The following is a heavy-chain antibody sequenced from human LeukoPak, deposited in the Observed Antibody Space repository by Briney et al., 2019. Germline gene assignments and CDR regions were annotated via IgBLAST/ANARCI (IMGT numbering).Heavy chain of an antibody. CDR1: GGSISSGGYY. Sequence: PSETLFLTCTVSGGSISSGGYYWSWIRQHPGKGLEWIGYIYYSGSTYYNPSLKSRVTISVDTSKNQFSLKLSSVTAADTAVYYCARQSRFGELFHWFDPWGQGTLVTVSS. CDR2: IYYSGST. D-gene: IGHD3-10*01. V-gene: IGHV4-30-4*08. J-gene: IGHJ5*02. CDR3: ARQSRFGELFHWFDP.